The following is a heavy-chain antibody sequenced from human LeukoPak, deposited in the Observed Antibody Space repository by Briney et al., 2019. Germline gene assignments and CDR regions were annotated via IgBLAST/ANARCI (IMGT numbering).Heavy chain of an antibody. CDR3: ARDTRPDYGDPWGTVGDAFDI. CDR2: TYYRSKWYN. V-gene: IGHV6-1*01. Sequence: SQTLSLTCAISGDSVSSNSAAWNWIRQSPSRGLEWLGRTYYRSKWYNDYAVSVKSRITINPDTSKNQFSLQLNSVTPEDTAVYYCARDTRPDYGDPWGTVGDAFDIWGQGTMVTVSS. CDR1: GDSVSSNSAA. J-gene: IGHJ3*02. D-gene: IGHD4-17*01.